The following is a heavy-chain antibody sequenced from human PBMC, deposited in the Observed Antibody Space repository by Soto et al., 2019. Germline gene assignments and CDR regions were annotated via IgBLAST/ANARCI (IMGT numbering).Heavy chain of an antibody. Sequence: SETLSLTCTVSGGSISSSSYYWGWIRQPPGKGLEWIGYIYYSGSTYYNPSLKSRVTISVDTSKNQFSLKLSSVTAADTAVYYCARDFGGSGRNYMDVWGKGTTVTVSS. D-gene: IGHD3-10*01. V-gene: IGHV4-39*07. CDR1: GGSISSSSYY. J-gene: IGHJ6*03. CDR3: ARDFGGSGRNYMDV. CDR2: IYYSGST.